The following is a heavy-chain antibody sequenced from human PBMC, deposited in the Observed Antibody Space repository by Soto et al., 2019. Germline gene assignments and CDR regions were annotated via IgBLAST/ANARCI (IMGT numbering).Heavy chain of an antibody. Sequence: QVQLVESGGGVVQPGGSLRLSCAASGFSFNTYGMHWVRQAPGKGLEWVALISYDGSKKYYADSVKGRFTISRDNSNNTLYLHMNSLRPEDTAVYYCAKDGTGAMIEVVMSVDHWGQGTLVTVSS. CDR2: ISYDGSKK. CDR1: GFSFNTYG. CDR3: AKDGTGAMIEVVMSVDH. J-gene: IGHJ4*02. D-gene: IGHD3-22*01. V-gene: IGHV3-30*18.